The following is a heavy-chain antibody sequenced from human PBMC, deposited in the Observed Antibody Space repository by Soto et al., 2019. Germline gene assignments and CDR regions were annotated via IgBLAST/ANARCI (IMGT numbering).Heavy chain of an antibody. V-gene: IGHV3-21*01. CDR2: ISSSSSYI. D-gene: IGHD5-12*01. CDR1: GFTFSSYS. J-gene: IGHJ3*02. CDR3: ARDIVATPYDAFDI. Sequence: GSLRLSCAASGFTFSSYSMNWVRQAPGKGLEWVSSISSSSSYIYYADSVKGRFTISRDNAKNSLYLQMNSLRAEDTAVYYCARDIVATPYDAFDIWGQGTMVTVS.